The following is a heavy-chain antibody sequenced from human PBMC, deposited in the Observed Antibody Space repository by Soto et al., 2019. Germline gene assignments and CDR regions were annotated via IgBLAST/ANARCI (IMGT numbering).Heavy chain of an antibody. Sequence: GGSLTLSCAASGFTLSYFYMNWIRQAPGQGLEWLSFINPRGETRYIADSISGRFTFSRDNARRTLFLPMDRLRADDTAVYYCARSGTPLIEILDYWGHGTLVTVSS. CDR3: ARSGTPLIEILDY. CDR2: INPRGETR. D-gene: IGHD1-7*01. CDR1: GFTLSYFY. J-gene: IGHJ4*01. V-gene: IGHV3-11*01.